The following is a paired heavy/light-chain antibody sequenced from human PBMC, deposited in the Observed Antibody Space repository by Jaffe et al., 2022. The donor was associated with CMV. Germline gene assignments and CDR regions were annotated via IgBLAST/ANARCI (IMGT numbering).Heavy chain of an antibody. CDR1: GFSFRSYA. CDR3: AKDFGSGWYYFDS. V-gene: IGHV3-23*01. J-gene: IGHJ4*02. D-gene: IGHD6-19*01. CDR2: IYSSGDSA. Sequence: EVQLLESGGGLVQPGGSLRLSCAASGFSFRSYAMTWVRQAPGKGLECVSTIYSSGDSAYYADSVKGRFSISRDNFKNMLYLQLNNLRAGDTAVYYCAKDFGSGWYYFDSWGQGTLVTVSS.
Light chain of an antibody. CDR2: GVS. J-gene: IGLJ3*02. CDR3: CSYAGSYTWV. CDR1: SSDVGGYNF. V-gene: IGLV2-11*01. Sequence: QSALTQPRSVSGSPGQSVTISCTGTSSDVGGYNFVSWYQQHPGKAPKLMIYGVSKRPSGVPDRFSGSKSGNTASLTISGLQADDEADYSCCSYAGSYTWVFGGGTKLTVL.